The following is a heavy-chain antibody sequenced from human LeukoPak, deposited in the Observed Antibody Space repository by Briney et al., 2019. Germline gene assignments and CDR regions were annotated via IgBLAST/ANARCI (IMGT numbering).Heavy chain of an antibody. V-gene: IGHV1-69*05. CDR1: GGTFSSYA. CDR2: IIPIFGTA. Sequence: SVKVSCKASGGTFSSYAISWVRQATGQGLEWMGGIIPIFGTANYAQKFQGRVTITTDGSTSTAYMELSSLRSEDTAVYYCARALSQLGKFDPWGQGTLVTVSS. J-gene: IGHJ5*02. D-gene: IGHD1-1*01. CDR3: ARALSQLGKFDP.